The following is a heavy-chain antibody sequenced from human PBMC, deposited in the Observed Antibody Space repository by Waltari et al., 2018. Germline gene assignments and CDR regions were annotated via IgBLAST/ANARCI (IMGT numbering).Heavy chain of an antibody. Sequence: QVQLQQWGAGLLKPSETLSLTSGVYGGSFPGYYSWTWFRQSPGKGLEWIGEINHSGSTNYNPSLKSRLTISVDTSKNQFSLNLSSVTAADTAVYYCARRVIQWYFDFWGRGTLVTVSS. J-gene: IGHJ2*01. V-gene: IGHV4-34*01. CDR1: GGSFPGYY. D-gene: IGHD2-21*01. CDR2: INHSGST. CDR3: ARRVIQWYFDF.